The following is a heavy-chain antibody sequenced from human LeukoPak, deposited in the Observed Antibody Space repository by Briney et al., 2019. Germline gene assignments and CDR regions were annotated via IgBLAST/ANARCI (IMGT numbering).Heavy chain of an antibody. Sequence: ASVTVSCKASGYTFTSYGISWVRQAPGQGLEWMGWISAYNGNTNYAQKLQGRVTMTTDTSTSTAYMELRSLRSDDTAVYYCARDGEGKYCSSTSCPRLNYWGQGTLVTVSS. CDR3: ARDGEGKYCSSTSCPRLNY. J-gene: IGHJ4*02. D-gene: IGHD2-2*01. CDR1: GYTFTSYG. CDR2: ISAYNGNT. V-gene: IGHV1-18*04.